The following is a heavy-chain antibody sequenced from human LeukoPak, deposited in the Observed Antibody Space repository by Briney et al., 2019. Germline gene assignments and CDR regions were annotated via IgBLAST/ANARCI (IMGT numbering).Heavy chain of an antibody. Sequence: SVKVSCKASGGTFSSYATSWVRQAPGQGLEWMGGIIPIFGTANYAQKFQGRVTITADESTSTAYMELSSLRSEDTAVYYCARDPSTVTTSDAFDIWGQGTMVTVSS. J-gene: IGHJ3*02. D-gene: IGHD4-17*01. CDR2: IIPIFGTA. V-gene: IGHV1-69*13. CDR3: ARDPSTVTTSDAFDI. CDR1: GGTFSSYA.